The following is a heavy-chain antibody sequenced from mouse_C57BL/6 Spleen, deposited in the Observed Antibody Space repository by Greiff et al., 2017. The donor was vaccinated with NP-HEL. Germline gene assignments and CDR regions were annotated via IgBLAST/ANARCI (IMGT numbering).Heavy chain of an antibody. D-gene: IGHD4-1*01. CDR3: ARAGTNWYFDV. J-gene: IGHJ1*03. V-gene: IGHV1-64*01. CDR2: IHPNSGST. CDR1: GYTFTSYW. Sequence: QVQLQQPGAELVKPGASVKLSCKASGYTFTSYWMHWVKQRPGQGLEWIGMIHPNSGSTNYNEKFKSKATLTVDKSSSTAYMQLSSLTSEDSAVYYCARAGTNWYFDVWGTGTTVTVSS.